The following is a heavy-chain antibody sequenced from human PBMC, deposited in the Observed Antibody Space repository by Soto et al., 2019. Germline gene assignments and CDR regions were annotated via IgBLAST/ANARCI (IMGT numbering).Heavy chain of an antibody. CDR2: IIPMLDSG. Sequence: QVQLVQSGAEVRKPGSPVKVSCKASGGTFDNYAITSVRQAPGQGLEWMGGIIPMLDSGNYEEKGQDRVAIIADASTGAACMQVSSMNSEEDAVYYCARTYHYDSGGKTYFYYGMDVW. CDR3: ARTYHYDSGGKTYFYYGMDV. CDR1: GGTFDNYA. D-gene: IGHD3-22*01. J-gene: IGHJ6*01. V-gene: IGHV1-69*11.